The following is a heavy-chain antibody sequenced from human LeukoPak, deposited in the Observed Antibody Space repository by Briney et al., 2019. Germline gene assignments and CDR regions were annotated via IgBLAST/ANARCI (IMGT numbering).Heavy chain of an antibody. CDR1: GFTFSSYE. D-gene: IGHD2-2*01. V-gene: IGHV3-48*03. J-gene: IGHJ4*02. Sequence: GGSLRLSCAASGFTFSSYEMNWVRQAPGKGLEWVSYISSSGSTIYHADSVKGRFTISRDNAKNSLYLQMNSLRAEDTAVYYCASYQLPDDYWGQGTLVTVSS. CDR2: ISSSGSTI. CDR3: ASYQLPDDY.